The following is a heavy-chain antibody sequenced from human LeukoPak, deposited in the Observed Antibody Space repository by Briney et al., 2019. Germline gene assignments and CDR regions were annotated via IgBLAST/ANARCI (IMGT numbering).Heavy chain of an antibody. Sequence: PGGSLRLSCVGSGITTSRYWMHWVRQAPGKELVWVSRINTDGNTRNYADSVKGRFTISRDDAKNTMYLQMNSLRAEDTAVYYSGRGRNTAASEWGQGILVTVSS. V-gene: IGHV3-74*01. D-gene: IGHD5-18*01. CDR1: GITTSRYW. CDR2: INTDGNTR. J-gene: IGHJ4*02. CDR3: GRGRNTAASE.